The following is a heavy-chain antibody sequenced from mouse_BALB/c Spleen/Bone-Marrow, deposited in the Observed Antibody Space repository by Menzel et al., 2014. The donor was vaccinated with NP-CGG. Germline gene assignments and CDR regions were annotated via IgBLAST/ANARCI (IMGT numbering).Heavy chain of an antibody. Sequence: VQRVESGPELMKPGASVKISCKATGYTFSSYWIEWVKQRPGHGLEWIGEILPGSGNTHYNEKFKGKATFTADTSSNTAYMQLSSLTSEDSAVYYCTRQGFACWGQGTLVTVPA. CDR1: GYTFSSYW. CDR3: TRQGFAC. J-gene: IGHJ3*01. CDR2: ILPGSGNT. V-gene: IGHV1-9*01.